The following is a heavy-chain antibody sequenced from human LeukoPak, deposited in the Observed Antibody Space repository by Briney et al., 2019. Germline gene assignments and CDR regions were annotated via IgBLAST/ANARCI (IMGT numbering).Heavy chain of an antibody. V-gene: IGHV3-74*01. D-gene: IGHD1-26*01. CDR1: GFSFGTYW. J-gene: IGHJ4*02. Sequence: GGSLRLSCAASGFSFGTYWMQWVRQAPGKGLVWVSRINSDGSITNYADSVKGRFTISRDNAKNTLYLQMNSLRAEDTAVYYCARGSGSYDYWGQGTLVTVSS. CDR3: ARGSGSYDY. CDR2: INSDGSIT.